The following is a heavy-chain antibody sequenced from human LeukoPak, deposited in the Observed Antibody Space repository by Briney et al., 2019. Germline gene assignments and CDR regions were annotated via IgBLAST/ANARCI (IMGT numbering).Heavy chain of an antibody. CDR1: GGSVNNGSYY. J-gene: IGHJ4*02. CDR2: IYYSGST. CDR3: ARAAYSGSYHSDY. V-gene: IGHV4-61*01. D-gene: IGHD1-26*01. Sequence: SETLSLTCTVSGGSVNNGSYYWNWIRQPPGKGLEWIGYIYYSGSTNYNPSLKSRVTISVDTSKNQFSLKLSSVTAADTAVYYCARAAYSGSYHSDYWGQGTLVTVSS.